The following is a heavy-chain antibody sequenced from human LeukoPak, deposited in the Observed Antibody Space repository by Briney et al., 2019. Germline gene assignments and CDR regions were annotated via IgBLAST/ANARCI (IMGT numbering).Heavy chain of an antibody. J-gene: IGHJ6*02. CDR1: GGSISSGGYY. CDR2: IYYSGST. D-gene: IGHD3-22*01. CDR3: ARGGLGGHYYDSSGYHHYYYGMDV. V-gene: IGHV4-31*03. Sequence: PSQTLSLTCTVSGGSISSGGYYWSWIRQHPGKGLEWIGYIYYSGSTYYNPSLKSRVTISVDTSKNQFSLKLSSVTAADTAVYYCARGGLGGHYYDSSGYHHYYYGMDVWGQGTTVTVSS.